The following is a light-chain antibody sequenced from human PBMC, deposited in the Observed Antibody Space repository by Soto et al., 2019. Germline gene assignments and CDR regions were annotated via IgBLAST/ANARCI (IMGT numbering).Light chain of an antibody. J-gene: IGKJ4*01. CDR2: GAS. CDR1: QSVSSN. V-gene: IGKV3-15*01. Sequence: EIVMTQSPATLSVSPGERATLSCSASQSVSSNLAWYQHKPGQAPRLLIHGASTSATGIPAGFSGGGSGTDCTLTINSLPLADFAVHYCHQYDNYCPLTFGRGTKVEI. CDR3: HQYDNYCPLT.